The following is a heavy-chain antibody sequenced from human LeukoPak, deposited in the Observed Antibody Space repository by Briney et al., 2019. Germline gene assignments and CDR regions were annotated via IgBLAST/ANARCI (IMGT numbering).Heavy chain of an antibody. CDR2: ISYDGSNK. J-gene: IGHJ6*03. CDR3: ARGRSVTTIHYYYYMDV. V-gene: IGHV3-30*04. Sequence: PGGSLRLSCAASGFTFSSYAMHWVRQAPGKGLEWVAVISYDGSNKYYADSVKGRFTISRDNSKNTLYLQMNSLRAEDTAVYYCARGRSVTTIHYYYYMDVWGKGTTVTVSS. D-gene: IGHD4-11*01. CDR1: GFTFSSYA.